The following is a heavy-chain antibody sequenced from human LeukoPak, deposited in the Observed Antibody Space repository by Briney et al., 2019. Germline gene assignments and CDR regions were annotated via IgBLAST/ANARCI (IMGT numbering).Heavy chain of an antibody. D-gene: IGHD3-10*01. J-gene: IGHJ6*04. Sequence: GGSLRLSCAASGFTFSSYSMNWVRQAPGKGLDWVSSISSSSSYIYYADSVKGRFTISRDNAKNSLYLQMNSLRAEDTAVYYCARGYGSGSYYIALDYYYYGMDVWGKGTTVTVSS. CDR3: ARGYGSGSYYIALDYYYYGMDV. CDR1: GFTFSSYS. CDR2: ISSSSSYI. V-gene: IGHV3-21*01.